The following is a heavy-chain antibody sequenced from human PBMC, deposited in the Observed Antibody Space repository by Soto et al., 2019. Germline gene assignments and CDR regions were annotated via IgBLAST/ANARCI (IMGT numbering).Heavy chain of an antibody. D-gene: IGHD3-10*01. CDR1: GGYISSYY. CDR3: ARVWGGAFDI. CDR2: IYYSGST. J-gene: IGHJ3*02. V-gene: IGHV4-59*01. Sequence: PSETLSLTCTVSGGYISSYYWSWIRQPPGKGLEWIGYIYYSGSTNYNPSLKSRVTIPVDTSKNQFSLKLSSVTAADTAVYYCARVWGGAFDIWGQGTMVTVSS.